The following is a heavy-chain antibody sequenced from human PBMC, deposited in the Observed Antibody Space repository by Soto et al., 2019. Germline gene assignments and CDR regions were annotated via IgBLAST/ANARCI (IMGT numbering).Heavy chain of an antibody. CDR2: ISYDGSNK. V-gene: IGHV3-30*03. J-gene: IGHJ3*02. CDR1: GFTFSNYA. CDR3: ATLNMVYVGFTVLDI. Sequence: QVQLVESGGGVVQPGTSLRLSCAASGFTFSNYAMHWVRQAPGKGLEWVAVISYDGSNKYYGDSGKGRFTIPRDNSKKTLYLQMSSLRSEDTAVYYCATLNMVYVGFTVLDIWGQGTVVTVSS. D-gene: IGHD2-8*01.